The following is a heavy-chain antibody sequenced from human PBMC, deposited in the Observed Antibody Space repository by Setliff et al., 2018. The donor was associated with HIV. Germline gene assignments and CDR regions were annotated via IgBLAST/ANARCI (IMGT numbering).Heavy chain of an antibody. CDR1: GYTFTSYD. Sequence: AASVKVSCKASGYTFTSYDINWVRQATGQGLEWMGWMNPNSGNTGYAQKFQGRVTMTRDASISTAYMELNTLRFEDTAVYYCARARRDSYDRGRRNHYYMDVWGKGNTVTVSS. V-gene: IGHV1-8*02. D-gene: IGHD3-22*01. CDR3: ARARRDSYDRGRRNHYYMDV. CDR2: MNPNSGNT. J-gene: IGHJ6*03.